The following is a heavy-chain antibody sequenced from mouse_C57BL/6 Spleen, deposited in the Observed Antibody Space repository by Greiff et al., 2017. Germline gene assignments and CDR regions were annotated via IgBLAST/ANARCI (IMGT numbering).Heavy chain of an antibody. J-gene: IGHJ4*01. CDR2: IDPNSGGT. Sequence: QVQLQQPGAELVKPGASVKLSCKASGYTFTSYWMHWVKQRPGRGLEWIGRIDPNSGGTKYNEKFKSKATLTVDKPSSTAYMQLSSLTSGNSAVYDCARSRGSTGYGTSIMDYWGQGTSVTVSS. V-gene: IGHV1-72*01. CDR3: ARSRGSTGYGTSIMDY. D-gene: IGHD3-2*02. CDR1: GYTFTSYW.